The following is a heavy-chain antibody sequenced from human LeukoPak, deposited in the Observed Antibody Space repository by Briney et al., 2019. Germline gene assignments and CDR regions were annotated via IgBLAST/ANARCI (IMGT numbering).Heavy chain of an antibody. D-gene: IGHD4/OR15-4a*01. V-gene: IGHV1-69*13. CDR3: AKCGLSRFDY. Sequence: ASVKVSCKASGGTFSSYAISWVRQAPGQGLEWMGGINPIFGTANYAQKFQGRVTITADESTSTAYMEMKSLRAEDTAVYYCAKCGLSRFDYWGQGTLVTVSS. J-gene: IGHJ4*02. CDR2: INPIFGTA. CDR1: GGTFSSYA.